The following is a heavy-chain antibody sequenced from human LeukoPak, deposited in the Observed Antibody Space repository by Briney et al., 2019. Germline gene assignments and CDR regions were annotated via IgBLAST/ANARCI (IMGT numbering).Heavy chain of an antibody. J-gene: IGHJ4*02. D-gene: IGHD4-11*01. CDR3: ARRGTVTTERFDY. V-gene: IGHV4-39*01. Sequence: KSSETLSLTCTVSGGSISSTNYYWGWIRQPPGKGLEWIGSIYYSGSTYYNPSLKSRVTISVDTSKNQFSLKLSSVTAADTAVYYCARRGTVTTERFDYWGQGTLVTVSS. CDR1: GGSISSTNYY. CDR2: IYYSGST.